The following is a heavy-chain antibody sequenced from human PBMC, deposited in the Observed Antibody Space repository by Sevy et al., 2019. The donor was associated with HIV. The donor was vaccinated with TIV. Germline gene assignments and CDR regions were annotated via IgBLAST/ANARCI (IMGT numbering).Heavy chain of an antibody. CDR3: ARHTLYDILTGPEFDY. V-gene: IGHV4-39*01. D-gene: IGHD3-9*01. Sequence: ETLSLTCTVSGGSISSSSYYWGWIRQPPGKGLEWIGSIYYSGSTYYNPSLKSRVTISVDTSKNQFSLKLSSVTAADTAVYYCARHTLYDILTGPEFDYWGQGTLVTVSS. CDR2: IYYSGST. J-gene: IGHJ4*02. CDR1: GGSISSSSYY.